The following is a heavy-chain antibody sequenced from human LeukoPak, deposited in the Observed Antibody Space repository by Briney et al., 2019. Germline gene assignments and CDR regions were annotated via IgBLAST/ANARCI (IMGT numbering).Heavy chain of an antibody. CDR1: GGSISSGDYY. Sequence: PSQTLSLTCTVSGGSISSGDYYWSWIRQPPGKGLEWIGYIYYSGSTYYNPSLKSRVTISVDTSKNQFSLKLSSVTAADTAMYYCAREDGDSSSRNFDYWGQGTLVTVSS. CDR3: AREDGDSSSRNFDY. J-gene: IGHJ4*02. D-gene: IGHD6-13*01. CDR2: IYYSGST. V-gene: IGHV4-30-4*01.